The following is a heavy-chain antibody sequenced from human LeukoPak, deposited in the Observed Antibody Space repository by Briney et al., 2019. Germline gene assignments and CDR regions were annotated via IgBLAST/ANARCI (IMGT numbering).Heavy chain of an antibody. CDR3: ARDRVAGEPFDY. J-gene: IGHJ4*02. CDR2: IIPILGIA. Sequence: GASVKASCKASGGTFSSYAISWVRQAPGQGLEWMGRIIPILGIANYAQKFQGRVTITADKSTSTAYMELSSLRSEDTAVYYCARDRVAGEPFDYWGQGTLVTVSS. V-gene: IGHV1-69*04. CDR1: GGTFSSYA. D-gene: IGHD1-14*01.